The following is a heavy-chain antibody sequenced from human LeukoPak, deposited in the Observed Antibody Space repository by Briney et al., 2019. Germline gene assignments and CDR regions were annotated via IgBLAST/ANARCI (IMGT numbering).Heavy chain of an antibody. J-gene: IGHJ5*02. CDR2: ISGSGGST. Sequence: NPGGSLRLSCAASGFTFSSYAMSWVRQAPGKGLEWVSAISGSGGSTYYADSVKGRFTISRDNSKNTLYLQMNSLRAEDTAVYYCAKAVVVVVAATDSPFDPWGQGTLVTVSS. CDR3: AKAVVVVVAATDSPFDP. V-gene: IGHV3-23*01. D-gene: IGHD2-15*01. CDR1: GFTFSSYA.